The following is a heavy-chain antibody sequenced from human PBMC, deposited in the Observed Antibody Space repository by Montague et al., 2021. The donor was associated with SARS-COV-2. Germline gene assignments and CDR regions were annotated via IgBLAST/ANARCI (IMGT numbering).Heavy chain of an antibody. V-gene: IGHV3-23*01. D-gene: IGHD3-22*01. Sequence: SLRLSCAASGFTFSSYAMSWVRQAPGKGLEWVSAISGSGGSTYYADTVKGRFTISRDNSKNTLYLQMNSLRAEDTAVYYCRVGNYYDSISDYWGRGTLVTVSS. CDR2: ISGSGGST. CDR3: RVGNYYDSISDY. CDR1: GFTFSSYA. J-gene: IGHJ4*02.